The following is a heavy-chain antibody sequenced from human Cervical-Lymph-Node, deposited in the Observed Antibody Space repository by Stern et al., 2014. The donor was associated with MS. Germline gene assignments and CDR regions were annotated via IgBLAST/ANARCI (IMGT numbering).Heavy chain of an antibody. J-gene: IGHJ3*01. Sequence: VQLEESGAEVKKPGASVKVSCTASGGSFTSYTLSWVRQAPGQGLEWMGGIIPIVGAARSAQKFKGRVTITADESTSTAYMELTSLRSEATAVYYCTRDGDYDAFEVWGQGTMVIVSS. CDR2: IIPIVGAA. CDR1: GGSFTSYT. D-gene: IGHD4-17*01. V-gene: IGHV1-69*01. CDR3: TRDGDYDAFEV.